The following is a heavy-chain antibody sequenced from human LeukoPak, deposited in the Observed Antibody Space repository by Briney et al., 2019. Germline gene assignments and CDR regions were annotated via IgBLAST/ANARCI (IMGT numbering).Heavy chain of an antibody. Sequence: SVKVSCKASGGTFSSDAISWVRQAPGQGLEWMGRIIPSINIVNYAQKFQGRVTITAGKSTSTAYMELSSLRSEDTAVYYCARGGDDHRSYNRLDPWGQGTLVTVSS. D-gene: IGHD1-26*01. CDR2: IIPSINIV. CDR1: GGTFSSDA. J-gene: IGHJ5*02. CDR3: ARGGDDHRSYNRLDP. V-gene: IGHV1-69*04.